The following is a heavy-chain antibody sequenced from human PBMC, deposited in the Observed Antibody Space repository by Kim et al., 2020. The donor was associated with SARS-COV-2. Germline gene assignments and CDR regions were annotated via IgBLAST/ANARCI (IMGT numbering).Heavy chain of an antibody. Sequence: GGSLRLSCAASGFTFSSYGMHWVRQAPGKGLEWVAVISYDGSNKYYADSVKGRFTISRDNSKNTRYLQMNSLRAEDTAVYYCARDSIAAAGTLDYWGQGTLVTVSS. J-gene: IGHJ4*02. CDR2: ISYDGSNK. CDR1: GFTFSSYG. D-gene: IGHD6-13*01. CDR3: ARDSIAAAGTLDY. V-gene: IGHV3-30*03.